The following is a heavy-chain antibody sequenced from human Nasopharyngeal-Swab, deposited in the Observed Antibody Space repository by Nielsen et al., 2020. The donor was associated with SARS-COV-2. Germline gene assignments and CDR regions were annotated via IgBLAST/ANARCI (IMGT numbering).Heavy chain of an antibody. CDR2: ISSNGGST. Sequence: GESLKISCSASGFTISSYAMQWVRQAPGKGLEYVSAISSNGGSTYYADSVKGSFTISRDNSKNTLYLQMSSLRAEDTAVYYCVKAGRFGELNYWGQGTLVTVSS. D-gene: IGHD3-10*01. V-gene: IGHV3-64D*06. J-gene: IGHJ4*02. CDR1: GFTISSYA. CDR3: VKAGRFGELNY.